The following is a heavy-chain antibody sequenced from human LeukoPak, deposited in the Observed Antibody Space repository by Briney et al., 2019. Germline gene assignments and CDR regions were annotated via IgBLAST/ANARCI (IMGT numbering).Heavy chain of an antibody. D-gene: IGHD4-17*01. CDR1: GYTFTSYG. CDR2: ISAYNGNT. V-gene: IGHV1-18*01. CDR3: ARDDGDYVLSF. J-gene: IGHJ4*02. Sequence: ASVKVSCKASGYTFTSYGISWVRQAPGQGLEWTGWISAYNGNTNYAQKVQGRITMTTDTSTSTAYMELRSLRSDDTAVYYCARDDGDYVLSFWGQGTLVTVSS.